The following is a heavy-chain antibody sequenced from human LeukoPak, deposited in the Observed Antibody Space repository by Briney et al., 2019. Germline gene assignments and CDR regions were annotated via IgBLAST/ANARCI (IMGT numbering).Heavy chain of an antibody. Sequence: GRSLRLSCAASGFTFDDYAMHWVRQAPGKGLEWVSGISWNSGSIGYADSVKGRSTISRDNSKNSLYLQMNSLRAEDMALYYCAKDRTYSGSYAGAFDIWGQGTMVTVSS. J-gene: IGHJ3*02. CDR2: ISWNSGSI. V-gene: IGHV3-9*03. CDR1: GFTFDDYA. D-gene: IGHD1-26*01. CDR3: AKDRTYSGSYAGAFDI.